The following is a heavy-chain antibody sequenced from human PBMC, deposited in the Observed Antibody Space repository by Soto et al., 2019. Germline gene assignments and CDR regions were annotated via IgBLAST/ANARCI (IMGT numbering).Heavy chain of an antibody. J-gene: IGHJ6*02. D-gene: IGHD6-13*01. CDR1: GGSISSYY. V-gene: IGHV4-59*12. Sequence: SETLSLTCTVSGGSISSYYWSWIRQPPGKGLEWIGYIYYSGSTNYNPSLKSRVTISVDTSKNQFSLKLSSVTAADTAVYYCTTDDWAAAGNWIDYYYYGMDVWGQGTTVTVSS. CDR2: IYYSGST. CDR3: TTDDWAAAGNWIDYYYYGMDV.